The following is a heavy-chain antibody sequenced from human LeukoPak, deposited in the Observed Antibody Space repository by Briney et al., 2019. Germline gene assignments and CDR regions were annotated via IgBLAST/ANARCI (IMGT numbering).Heavy chain of an antibody. CDR3: SKEPITGVRDFVY. CDR2: ISSGSRTI. Sequence: GGSVRLSCAASGFTFSGYSINWLRQAPGRGREWLSYISSGSRTIFYGDSVKGRFIISRDNAKNSLYLLMNSLRAGDTAVYYLSKEPITGVRDFVYWVQGTLITLSS. J-gene: IGHJ4*02. D-gene: IGHD7-27*01. V-gene: IGHV3-48*01. CDR1: GFTFSGYS.